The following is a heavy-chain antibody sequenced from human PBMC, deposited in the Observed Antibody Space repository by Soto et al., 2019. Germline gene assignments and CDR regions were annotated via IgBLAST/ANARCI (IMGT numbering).Heavy chain of an antibody. CDR3: ARAVTGTPAHVGY. J-gene: IGHJ4*02. D-gene: IGHD1-7*01. Sequence: TLSLPCPVSGGSVSSGSYYWSWIRQPPGKGLEWVGYIYYSGSTNYNPSLKSRVTISVDTSKNQFSLKLSSVTAADTAVYYLARAVTGTPAHVGYWGKGNLVTLS. CDR1: GGSVSSGSYY. V-gene: IGHV4-61*01. CDR2: IYYSGST.